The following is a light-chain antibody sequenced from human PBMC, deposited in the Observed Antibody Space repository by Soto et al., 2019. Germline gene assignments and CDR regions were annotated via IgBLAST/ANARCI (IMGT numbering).Light chain of an antibody. CDR3: QQYYTTPLT. Sequence: DIQLTQSPSFLSASVGDRVTITCRASQDISNYLVWYQQKPGKAPKPLIYAASTLQSGVPDRFSGSGSGTDFTLTISSLQAEDVAVYYCQQYYTTPLTFGGGTKVDIK. CDR1: QDISNY. V-gene: IGKV1-9*01. J-gene: IGKJ4*01. CDR2: AAS.